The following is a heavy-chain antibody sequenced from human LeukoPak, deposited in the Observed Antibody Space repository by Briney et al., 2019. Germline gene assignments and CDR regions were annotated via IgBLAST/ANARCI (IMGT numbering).Heavy chain of an antibody. CDR2: ISWNSNSI. V-gene: IGHV3-9*01. CDR3: ARAPREWLLGYYFDY. J-gene: IGHJ4*02. CDR1: GFTFDDYA. D-gene: IGHD3-3*01. Sequence: GGSLRLSCAASGFTFDDYAMHWVRQAPGKGLEWVSGISWNSNSIGYADSVKGRFTISRDNAKNSLYLQMNSLRADDTAVYYCARAPREWLLGYYFDYWGQGTLVTVSS.